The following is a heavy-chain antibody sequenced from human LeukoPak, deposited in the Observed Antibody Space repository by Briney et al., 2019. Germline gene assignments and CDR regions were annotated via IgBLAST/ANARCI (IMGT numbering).Heavy chain of an antibody. D-gene: IGHD4-23*01. CDR3: ARGAAVASPHY. CDR1: GGSISSSSYY. Sequence: PSETLSLTCTVSGGSISSSSYYWGWIRQPPGEGLEWIGSIYYSGSTYYNPSLKSRVTISVDTSKNQFSLKLSSVTAADTAVYYCARGAAVASPHYWGQGTLVTVSS. V-gene: IGHV4-39*01. CDR2: IYYSGST. J-gene: IGHJ4*02.